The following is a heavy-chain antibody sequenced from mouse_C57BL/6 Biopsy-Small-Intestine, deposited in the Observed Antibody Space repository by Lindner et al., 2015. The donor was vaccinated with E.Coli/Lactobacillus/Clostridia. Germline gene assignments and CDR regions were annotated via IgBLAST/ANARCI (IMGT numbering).Heavy chain of an antibody. CDR3: ARVDPSWFAY. CDR1: GFTFSSYA. Sequence: VQLQESGGGLVKPGGSLKLSCAASGFTFSSYAMSWVRQTPEKRLEWVATISDGGSYTYYPDNVKGRFTISRDNAKNNLYLQMSHLKSEDTAMYYCARVDPSWFAYWGQGTLVTVSA. CDR2: ISDGGSYT. V-gene: IGHV5-4*01. J-gene: IGHJ3*01.